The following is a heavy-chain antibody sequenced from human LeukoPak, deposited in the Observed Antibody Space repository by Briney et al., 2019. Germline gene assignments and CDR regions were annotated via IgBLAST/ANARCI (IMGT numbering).Heavy chain of an antibody. CDR3: ARVGYSSGWYRWFDP. V-gene: IGHV4-30-4*08. J-gene: IGHJ5*02. D-gene: IGHD6-19*01. CDR1: GGSISSGDYY. Sequence: SSQTLSLTCTVSGGSISSGDYYWSWIRQPPGKGLEWIGYIYYSGSTYYNPSLKSRVTISVDTSKNQFSLKLSSVTAADTAVYYCARVGYSSGWYRWFDPWGQGTLVTVSS. CDR2: IYYSGST.